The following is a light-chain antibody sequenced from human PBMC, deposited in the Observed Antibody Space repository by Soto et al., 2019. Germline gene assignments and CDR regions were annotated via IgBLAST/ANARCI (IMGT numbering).Light chain of an antibody. V-gene: IGKV1-39*01. Sequence: EIQVTQTPSSLSGSVGDRVTIACRASQSISSYLNWYQQKPGKAPKLLIYAASSLQSGVPSRFSGSGSGTDFTLTISSLQPEDFATYYCQQSYSTPLTFGPGTKVDIK. CDR2: AAS. CDR1: QSISSY. CDR3: QQSYSTPLT. J-gene: IGKJ3*01.